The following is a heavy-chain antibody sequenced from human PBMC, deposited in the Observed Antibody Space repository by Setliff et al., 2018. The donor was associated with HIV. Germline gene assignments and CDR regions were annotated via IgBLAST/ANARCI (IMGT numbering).Heavy chain of an antibody. D-gene: IGHD3-22*01. CDR2: TKFDGSES. CDR1: GGSFSGSY. J-gene: IGHJ4*02. CDR3: ARAYNVYDYRFDSSGYDY. V-gene: IGHV3-7*03. Sequence: ETLSLTCAVYGGSFSGSYWSWIRQPPGKGLEWVSNTKFDGSESYYVDSVKGRFIASTDNAKNSLFLQMNSLKAEDTAVYYCARAYNVYDYRFDSSGYDYWGQGTLVTVSS.